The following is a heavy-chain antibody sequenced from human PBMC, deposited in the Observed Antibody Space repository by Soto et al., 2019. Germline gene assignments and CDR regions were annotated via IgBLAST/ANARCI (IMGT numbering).Heavy chain of an antibody. Sequence: QVQLVQSGAEVKKPGASVKVSCKASGYTFTSYYMHWERQAPGHGLEWMGKINPNGGSTSYAQKFQGRVTMTRDTSTSTVYVELSILSAEDTAVYYCARDGTVKFGAGWFDPWGQGTLVTVSS. CDR1: GYTFTSYY. CDR3: ARDGTVKFGAGWFDP. V-gene: IGHV1-46*01. D-gene: IGHD4-17*01. J-gene: IGHJ5*02. CDR2: INPNGGST.